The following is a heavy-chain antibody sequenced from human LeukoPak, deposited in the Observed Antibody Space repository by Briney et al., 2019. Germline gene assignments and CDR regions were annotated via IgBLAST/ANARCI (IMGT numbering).Heavy chain of an antibody. J-gene: IGHJ4*02. CDR3: AKAPGLLWFGELSAEYFDY. D-gene: IGHD3-10*01. CDR1: GFTFSSYW. V-gene: IGHV3-74*01. Sequence: PGGSLRLSCAASGFTFSSYWMHWVRQAPGKGLVWVSRINSDGSSTRYADSVKGRFTISRDNSKNTLYLQMNSLRAEDTAVYYCAKAPGLLWFGELSAEYFDYWGQGTLVTVSS. CDR2: INSDGSST.